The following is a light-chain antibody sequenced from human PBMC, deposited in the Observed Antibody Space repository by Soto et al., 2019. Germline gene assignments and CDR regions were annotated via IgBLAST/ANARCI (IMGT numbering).Light chain of an antibody. V-gene: IGKV1-12*01. CDR1: QGINGW. CDR3: QQTNSCPFT. CDR2: TAS. Sequence: IQMTQSPSSVSASVGVRVTITCRASQGINGWLAWYQQKPGKAPKLLIYTASRLQSGVPSRFSGSGSGADFTLTLSSLQPEDFATYYCQQTNSCPFTFGPGTKLHIK. J-gene: IGKJ3*01.